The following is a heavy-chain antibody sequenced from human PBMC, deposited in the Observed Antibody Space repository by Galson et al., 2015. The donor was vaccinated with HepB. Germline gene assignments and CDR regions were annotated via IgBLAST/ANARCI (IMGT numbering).Heavy chain of an antibody. D-gene: IGHD2-2*01. CDR1: GFTFKNYG. CDR2: IWHNGNNK. Sequence: SLRLSCAASGFTFKNYGMHWVRQAPGKGLEWVAVIWHNGNNKQYAESVEGRFTISRDNSKNTLYLQMISLRAEDTAVYYCARDRGENAPIDYWGQGSLVTVSS. CDR3: ARDRGENAPIDY. V-gene: IGHV3-33*01. J-gene: IGHJ4*02.